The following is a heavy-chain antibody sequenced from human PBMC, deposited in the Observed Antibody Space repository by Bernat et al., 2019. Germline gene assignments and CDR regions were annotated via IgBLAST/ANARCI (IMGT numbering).Heavy chain of an antibody. J-gene: IGHJ6*02. CDR1: GFTFRNYG. CDR3: AKIPKTVPYDYGLDV. Sequence: QVQVVESGGGVVQPGRSLRLSCAASGFTFRNYGMHWVRQAPGKGLEWVAVISYDGSNKYYEDSVKGRFTISRDNSKNTLYLQMNSLRPEDTAVYYCAKIPKTVPYDYGLDVWGQGTTVTVSS. CDR2: ISYDGSNK. D-gene: IGHD3-10*01. V-gene: IGHV3-30*18.